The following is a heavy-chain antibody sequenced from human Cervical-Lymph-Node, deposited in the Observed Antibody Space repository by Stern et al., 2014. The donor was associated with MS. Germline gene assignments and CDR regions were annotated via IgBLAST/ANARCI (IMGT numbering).Heavy chain of an antibody. CDR2: ISGSGGRT. CDR1: GFTFSSYA. Sequence: EDQLVESGGGLVQPGGSLRLSCAASGFTFSSYAMSWVRQAPGKGLEWLSDISGSGGRTDYADSVKGRFTMSRATSYTTLYLQMNSLRAEDTAVYYCAKDSGWSPCYFDYWGQGTLVTVSS. J-gene: IGHJ4*02. D-gene: IGHD6-19*01. CDR3: AKDSGWSPCYFDY. V-gene: IGHV3-23*04.